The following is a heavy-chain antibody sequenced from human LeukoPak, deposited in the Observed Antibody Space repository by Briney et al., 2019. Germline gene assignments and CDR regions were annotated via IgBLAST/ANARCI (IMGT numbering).Heavy chain of an antibody. J-gene: IGHJ4*02. Sequence: SETLSLTCTVSGGSISSYYWSWIRQPPGKGLEWIGYIYYSGSTNYNPSLKSRVTRSVDTSKNQFSLKLSSVTAADTAVYYCARITNLPYSSSRRPKTPQTGCFDYWGQGTLVTVSS. D-gene: IGHD6-6*01. CDR2: IYYSGST. V-gene: IGHV4-59*08. CDR3: ARITNLPYSSSRRPKTPQTGCFDY. CDR1: GGSISSYY.